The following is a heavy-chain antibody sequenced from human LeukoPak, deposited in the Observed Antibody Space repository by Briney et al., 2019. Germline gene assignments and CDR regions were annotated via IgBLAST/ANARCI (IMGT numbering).Heavy chain of an antibody. CDR2: ISYSGST. Sequence: PSETLSLTCTVSGGSISPYYWSWIRQPPGKQLEWIAFISYSGSTEYNPSLKSRVTISVDTSKNQFSLKLTSVTAADTAIYYCARGREGFDYWGQGTLVTVSS. CDR3: ARGREGFDY. J-gene: IGHJ4*02. CDR1: GGSISPYY. V-gene: IGHV4-59*12.